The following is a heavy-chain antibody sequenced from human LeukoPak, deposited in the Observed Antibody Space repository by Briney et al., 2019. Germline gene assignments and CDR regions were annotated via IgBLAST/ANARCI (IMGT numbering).Heavy chain of an antibody. CDR3: AREYGIAAAGTGWFDP. CDR2: IWYAGSNK. Sequence: GGSLRLSCAASGFTFSSYGMHWVRQAPGKGLEWVAVIWYAGSNKYYADSVKGRFTISRDNSKNTLYLQMNSLRAEDTAVYYCAREYGIAAAGTGWFDPWGQGTLVTVSS. J-gene: IGHJ5*02. CDR1: GFTFSSYG. V-gene: IGHV3-33*01. D-gene: IGHD6-13*01.